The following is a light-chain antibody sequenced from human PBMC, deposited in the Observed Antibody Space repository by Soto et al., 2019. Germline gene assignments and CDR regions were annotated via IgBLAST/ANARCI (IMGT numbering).Light chain of an antibody. J-gene: IGLJ1*01. V-gene: IGLV2-14*01. CDR2: DVS. Sequence: LTQPASVPGSPGQSITISCPATSSDVGGYNYVSWYQQHPVKAPKLMIYDVSNRPSGVSNRFSGSKSGNTASLTISGLQAEDEADYYCGSYTSSSTLYVFGTGTKVTVL. CDR3: GSYTSSSTLYV. CDR1: SSDVGGYNY.